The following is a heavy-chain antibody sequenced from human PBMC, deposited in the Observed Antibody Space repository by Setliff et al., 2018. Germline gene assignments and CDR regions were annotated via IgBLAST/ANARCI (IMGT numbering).Heavy chain of an antibody. CDR3: ARGKWEARTIIFGVDTPRYYMDV. D-gene: IGHD3-3*01. V-gene: IGHV1-69*13. CDR1: GGTFSSYA. J-gene: IGHJ6*03. CDR2: IIPMFGTT. Sequence: SVKVSCKASGGTFSSYAIDWVRQAPGQGLEWMGGIIPMFGTTNYAQRFRGRVTITADESTTTAYLELSSLRSEDTAVYYCARGKWEARTIIFGVDTPRYYMDVWGKGTTVTVS.